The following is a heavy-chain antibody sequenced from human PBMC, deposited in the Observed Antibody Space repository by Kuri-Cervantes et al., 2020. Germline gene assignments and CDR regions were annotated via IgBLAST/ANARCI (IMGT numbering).Heavy chain of an antibody. Sequence: SETLSLTCTVSGGSISSGGYYWSWIRQHPGKGLEWIGYIYYSGSTYYNPSLKSLVTISVDTSKNQFSLKLSSVTAADTAVYYCARADQDIVVVVAAADYGDLGYFDLWGRGTLVTVSS. V-gene: IGHV4-31*01. D-gene: IGHD2-15*01. CDR3: ARADQDIVVVVAAADYGDLGYFDL. CDR2: IYYSGST. CDR1: GGSISSGGYY. J-gene: IGHJ2*01.